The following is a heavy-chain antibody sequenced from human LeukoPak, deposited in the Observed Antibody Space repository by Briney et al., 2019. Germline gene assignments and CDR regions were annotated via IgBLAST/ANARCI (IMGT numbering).Heavy chain of an antibody. D-gene: IGHD3-10*01. CDR1: GFTFSTYE. CDR3: ERDYYYNSGRFDY. V-gene: IGHV3-48*03. CDR2: ISSSCSTI. J-gene: IGHJ4*02. Sequence: GGSLRLSCAASGFTFSTYEMNWVRQAPGKGREWVSYISSSCSTIYYADSVKGRFTISRDNAKNSLYLQLNRLRGEDTAVYYCERDYYYNSGRFDYWGQGTVVTVSS.